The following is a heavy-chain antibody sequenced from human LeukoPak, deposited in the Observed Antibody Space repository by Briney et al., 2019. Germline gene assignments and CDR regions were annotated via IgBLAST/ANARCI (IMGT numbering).Heavy chain of an antibody. D-gene: IGHD3-22*01. V-gene: IGHV3-74*01. CDR1: GFTFSNYW. Sequence: PGGSLRLSCAASGFTFSNYWMHWVRQAPGKGLVWVSRLNADGNSITYADSVRGRFTISRDNAKNTLYLQMNSLRAEDTAVYYCARDYYYDSSELQSYYYYYYMDVWGKGTTVTISS. CDR3: ARDYYYDSSELQSYYYYYYMDV. CDR2: LNADGNSI. J-gene: IGHJ6*03.